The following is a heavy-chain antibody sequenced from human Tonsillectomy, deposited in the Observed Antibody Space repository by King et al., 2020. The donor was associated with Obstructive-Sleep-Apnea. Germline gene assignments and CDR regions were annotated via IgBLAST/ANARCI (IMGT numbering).Heavy chain of an antibody. CDR3: TKDMSADDYNSYYYDYGMDA. D-gene: IGHD4/OR15-4a*01. J-gene: IGHJ6*02. CDR2: ISWNGKKI. CDR1: GFTFDDHA. Sequence: VQLVESGGGLVQPGRSLRLSCAASGFTFDDHAMHWVRQRPGEGLEWVSGISWNGKKIAYADSVKGRFIISRDNAKKSLYLQMNSLRSEDAAIYYCTKDMSADDYNSYYYDYGMDAWGQGTTVAVSS. V-gene: IGHV3-9*01.